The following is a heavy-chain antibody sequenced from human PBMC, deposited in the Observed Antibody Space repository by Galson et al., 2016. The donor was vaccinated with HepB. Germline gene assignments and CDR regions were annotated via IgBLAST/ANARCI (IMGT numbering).Heavy chain of an antibody. CDR2: IFPGDSDV. V-gene: IGHV5-51*01. CDR3: ARPYRSGSFPTTWYFNL. CDR1: GYSFTSYW. J-gene: IGHJ2*01. Sequence: QSGAEVKKPGESLKISCKASGYSFTSYWIAWVRQMPGKGLEWMGIIFPGDSDVVYSPAFQGQVTISADKSATTAYLQWSSLEASDTAIYYCARPYRSGSFPTTWYFNLWGRGTLVTVSS. D-gene: IGHD3-10*01.